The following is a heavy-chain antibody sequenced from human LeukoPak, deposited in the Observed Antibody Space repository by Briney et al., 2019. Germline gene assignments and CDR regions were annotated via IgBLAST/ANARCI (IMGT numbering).Heavy chain of an antibody. CDR3: ARDRRGSAAVFDS. V-gene: IGHV3-23*01. CDR2: ISPGGGNT. CDR1: GFTFSDYG. D-gene: IGHD6-13*01. Sequence: GGSLRLSCATSGFTFSDYGMSWVRQVPGKGLEWVSAISPGGGNTYYADSVKGRCTLSRDNSKNTLYLQMNSLRAEDTAVYFCARDRRGSAAVFDSWGQGTLVTVSS. J-gene: IGHJ4*02.